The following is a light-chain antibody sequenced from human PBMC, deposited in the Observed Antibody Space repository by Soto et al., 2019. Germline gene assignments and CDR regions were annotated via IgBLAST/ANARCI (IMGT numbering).Light chain of an antibody. CDR1: SSNIGAHYD. Sequence: QSVLTQPPSVSGAPGQRVTISCTGSSSNIGAHYDVHWYQQLPGTAPKLLIYGNSNRPSGVPDRFSGSKSGTSASLAITGLQAEDEADYYCQSYDNSLSVYVFGTGTKDTVL. J-gene: IGLJ1*01. CDR3: QSYDNSLSVYV. CDR2: GNS. V-gene: IGLV1-40*01.